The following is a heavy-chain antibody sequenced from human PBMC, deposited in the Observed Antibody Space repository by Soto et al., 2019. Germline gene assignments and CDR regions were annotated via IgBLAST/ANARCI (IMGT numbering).Heavy chain of an antibody. Sequence: GGSLRLSCAGSVFTFSDYYMSLIRQSPGKGLEWVSYISSSGSTIYYADSVKGRFTISRDKAKNSLYLKMNSLRAEDTAVYYCAARYSSIEYWGQGTMVTVSS. D-gene: IGHD6-13*01. CDR3: AARYSSIEY. J-gene: IGHJ4*02. CDR2: ISSSGSTI. V-gene: IGHV3-11*01. CDR1: VFTFSDYY.